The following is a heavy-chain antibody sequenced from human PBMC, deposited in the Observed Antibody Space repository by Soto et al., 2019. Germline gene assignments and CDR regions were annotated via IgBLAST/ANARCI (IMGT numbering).Heavy chain of an antibody. D-gene: IGHD1-26*01. J-gene: IGHJ4*02. CDR1: GYTFTDYF. V-gene: IGHV1-2*02. Sequence: VEMVQSGAEVKKPGASVRVSCKASGYTFTDYFIHWVRQAPGQGLEWMGWINTNSGGTNYAQKFQGRVNMTRETSITTVYLDLIRLRSDETATYYCESDTKILANAIHDGRWGQGTLVTVSS. CDR3: ESDTKILANAIHDGR. CDR2: INTNSGGT.